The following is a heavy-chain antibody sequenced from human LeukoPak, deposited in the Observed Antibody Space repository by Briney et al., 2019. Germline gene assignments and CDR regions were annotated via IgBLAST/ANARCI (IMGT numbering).Heavy chain of an antibody. CDR3: ARAGLGYDFWSGYYPSYYYYGMDV. Sequence: ASVKVSCKASGYTFTSYDINWVRQATGQGLEWMGWMNPNSGNTGYAQKFQGRVTMTRNTSISTAYMELSSLRSEDTAVYYCARAGLGYDFWSGYYPSYYYYGMDVWGQGTMVTVSS. J-gene: IGHJ6*02. CDR1: GYTFTSYD. CDR2: MNPNSGNT. V-gene: IGHV1-8*01. D-gene: IGHD3-3*01.